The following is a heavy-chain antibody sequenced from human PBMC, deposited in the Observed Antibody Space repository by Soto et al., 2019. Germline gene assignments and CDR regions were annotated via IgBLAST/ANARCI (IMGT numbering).Heavy chain of an antibody. J-gene: IGHJ2*01. Sequence: QVQLVQSWAEVKKPGSSVKVSCKASGGTLSSYAISWVRQAPGQGLEWMGGIIPIFGTADYAQKFQGRVTITADESTSTAYMELSSLRAEDTAVYYCASAVTTTWYFDLWGRGTLVTVSS. V-gene: IGHV1-69*12. CDR2: IIPIFGTA. CDR3: ASAVTTTWYFDL. CDR1: GGTLSSYA. D-gene: IGHD4-17*01.